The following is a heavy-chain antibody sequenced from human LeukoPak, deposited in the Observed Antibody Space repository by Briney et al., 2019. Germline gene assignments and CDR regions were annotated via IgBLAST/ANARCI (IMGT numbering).Heavy chain of an antibody. CDR1: KFAFSSYA. CDR3: AKRLAMTGTYHFDY. V-gene: IGHV3-23*01. Sequence: GGSLRLSCAASKFAFSSYAMSWVRQAPGKGLEWVSRISGTGGTTFYADSVKGRFTISRDNSKNTLYLQMNSLRAEDTAVYYCAKRLAMTGTYHFDYWGQGTLVTVSS. J-gene: IGHJ4*02. CDR2: ISGTGGTT. D-gene: IGHD6-19*01.